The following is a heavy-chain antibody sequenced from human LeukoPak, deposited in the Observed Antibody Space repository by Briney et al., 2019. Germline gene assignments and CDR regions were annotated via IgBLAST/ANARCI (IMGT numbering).Heavy chain of an antibody. J-gene: IGHJ4*02. CDR1: GFTFSSFA. CDR2: ISGSGGTT. D-gene: IGHD6-19*01. V-gene: IGHV3-23*01. CDR3: AKERSVAGTEFDY. Sequence: GGSLRLSCAASGFTFSSFAMTWVRQAPGKGLDWVSGISGSGGTTYYADSVKGRFTISRDNSKNTLYLQMNSLRAEDTAIYYCAKERSVAGTEFDYWGQGTLVTVSS.